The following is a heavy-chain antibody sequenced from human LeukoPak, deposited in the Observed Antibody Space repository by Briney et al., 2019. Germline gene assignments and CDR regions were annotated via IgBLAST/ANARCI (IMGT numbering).Heavy chain of an antibody. Sequence: PSETLSLTCTVSGGSISSYYWSWIRQPPGKGLEWIGYTYYSGSTNYNPSLKSRVTISVDTSKNQFSLKLSSVTAADTAVYYCARGAVAGTSFIDYWGQGTLVTVSS. CDR3: ARGAVAGTSFIDY. J-gene: IGHJ4*02. V-gene: IGHV4-59*01. D-gene: IGHD6-19*01. CDR1: GGSISSYY. CDR2: TYYSGST.